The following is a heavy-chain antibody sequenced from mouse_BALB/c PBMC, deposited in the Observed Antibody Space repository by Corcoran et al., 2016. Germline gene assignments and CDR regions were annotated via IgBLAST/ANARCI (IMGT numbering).Heavy chain of an antibody. D-gene: IGHD1-1*01. CDR3: ARSYYYGSSYWFAY. CDR1: GYTFSSYW. CDR2: ILPGSGST. V-gene: IGHV1-9*01. J-gene: IGHJ3*01. Sequence: QVQLQQSGAELMKPGASVKLSCKATGYTFSSYWIEWVKQRPGHGLEWIGEILPGSGSTNYNEKFKGKATFTADTSSNTAYMQLSSLTSEDSAVYYCARSYYYGSSYWFAYWGQGTLVTVSA.